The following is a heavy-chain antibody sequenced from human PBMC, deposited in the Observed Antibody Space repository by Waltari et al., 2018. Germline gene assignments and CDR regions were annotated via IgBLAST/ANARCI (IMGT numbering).Heavy chain of an antibody. CDR2: INAGNCNT. J-gene: IGHJ3*02. Sequence: QVQLVQSGAEVKKPGASVKVSCKASGYTFTSYAMHWVRQAPGPRLEWMGWINAGNCNTKYSQKFQGRVTITRDTSASTAYMELRSLRSEDTAVYYCARVEGAAGLDIWGQGTMVTVSS. V-gene: IGHV1-3*01. D-gene: IGHD3-16*01. CDR3: ARVEGAAGLDI. CDR1: GYTFTSYA.